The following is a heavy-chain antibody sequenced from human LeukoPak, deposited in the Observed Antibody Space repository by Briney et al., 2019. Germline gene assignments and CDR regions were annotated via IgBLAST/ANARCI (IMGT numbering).Heavy chain of an antibody. CDR1: GGSISSGGYS. J-gene: IGHJ2*01. V-gene: IGHV4-61*08. CDR3: ARVTAAADTKDPYFDL. CDR2: IYYSGST. Sequence: SETLSLTCAVSGGSISSGGYSWSWIRQPPGKGLEWIGYIYYSGSTNYNPSLKSRVTISVDASKNQFSLKLSSVTAADTAVYYCARVTAAADTKDPYFDLWGRGTLVTVSS. D-gene: IGHD6-13*01.